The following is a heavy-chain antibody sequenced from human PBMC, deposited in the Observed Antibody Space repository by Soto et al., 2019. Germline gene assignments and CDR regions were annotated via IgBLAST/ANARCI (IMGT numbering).Heavy chain of an antibody. CDR2: MNPNSGKA. CDR1: GYSFTRHD. CDR3: ARGAYNDYSHWFDP. D-gene: IGHD4-4*01. J-gene: IGHJ5*02. V-gene: IGHV1-8*01. Sequence: QVQLVQSGAEVRKPGASVRVSCKATGYSFTRHDINWLRQAAGQGLEWMGWMNPNSGKAVYAQKFQGSVTMTRNTSITTAYNEVTSLKSEDTAVYFCARGAYNDYSHWFDPWGQGTLVTVSS.